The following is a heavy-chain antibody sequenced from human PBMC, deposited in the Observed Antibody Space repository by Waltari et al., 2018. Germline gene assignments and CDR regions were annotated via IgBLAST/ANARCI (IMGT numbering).Heavy chain of an antibody. J-gene: IGHJ5*02. CDR1: GYSISSGYY. D-gene: IGHD6-19*01. Sequence: QVQLQESGPGLVKPSETLSLTCAVSGYSISSGYYWGWIRQPPGQGLEWIGSIYHSGSTYYNPSLKSRVTISVDTSKNKVSLKLSSVTAADTAVYYCARGGPGAGGNWFDPWGQGTLVTVSS. V-gene: IGHV4-38-2*01. CDR3: ARGGPGAGGNWFDP. CDR2: IYHSGST.